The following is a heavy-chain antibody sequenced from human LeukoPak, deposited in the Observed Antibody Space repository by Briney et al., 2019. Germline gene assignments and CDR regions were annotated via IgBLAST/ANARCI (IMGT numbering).Heavy chain of an antibody. Sequence: ASVKVSCKASGGTFSSYAISWVRQAPGQGLEWMGGIIPIFGTANYAQKFQGRVTITADESTSTADMELSSLRSEDTAVYSCARGARRGYDSSGYPKYYFDYWGQGTLVTVSS. J-gene: IGHJ4*02. D-gene: IGHD3-22*01. V-gene: IGHV1-69*13. CDR1: GGTFSSYA. CDR3: ARGARRGYDSSGYPKYYFDY. CDR2: IIPIFGTA.